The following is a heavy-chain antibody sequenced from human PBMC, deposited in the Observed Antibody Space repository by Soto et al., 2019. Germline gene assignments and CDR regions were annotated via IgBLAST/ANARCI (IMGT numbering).Heavy chain of an antibody. J-gene: IGHJ6*02. V-gene: IGHV1-69*01. CDR3: ARLGRYGVHYYYGMDV. Sequence: QVQLVQSGAEVKKPGSSVKVSCKASGGTFSSYAISWVRQAPGQGLEWMGGIIPIFGTANYAQKFQGRVPSTADDSTGTAYMELSSLRSEDTAVYYCARLGRYGVHYYYGMDVWGQGTTVTVSS. CDR2: IIPIFGTA. CDR1: GGTFSSYA. D-gene: IGHD4-17*01.